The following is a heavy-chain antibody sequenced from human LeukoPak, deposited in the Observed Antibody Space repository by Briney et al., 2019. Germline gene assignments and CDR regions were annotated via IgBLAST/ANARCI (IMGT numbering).Heavy chain of an antibody. J-gene: IGHJ4*02. CDR2: IKQDGSEK. V-gene: IGHV3-7*03. CDR1: GYTFSSYR. Sequence: GGSLRLSCAASGYTFSSYRMSWVRQAPGKGLEWVANIKQDGSEKYYVDSVKGRFTISRDNSKNTLYLQMNSLRAEDTAVYYCAKDPYSSGWSPFDYWGQGTLVTVSS. D-gene: IGHD6-19*01. CDR3: AKDPYSSGWSPFDY.